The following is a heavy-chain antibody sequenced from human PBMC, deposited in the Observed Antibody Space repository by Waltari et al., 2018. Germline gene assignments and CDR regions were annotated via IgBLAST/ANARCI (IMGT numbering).Heavy chain of an antibody. CDR1: GDSVSSYGAA. Sequence: QVQLQQSGPELVKLSQTLSLTCAISGDSVSSYGAAWNWIRQSPSRGLEWLGRAYYRSKWSNDYAVSVKSRITINPDTSKNQFSLQLHSVTPDDTAVYYCASGRDSAFDIWGQGTIVTVSS. CDR2: AYYRSKWSN. J-gene: IGHJ3*02. V-gene: IGHV6-1*01. CDR3: ASGRDSAFDI. D-gene: IGHD3-10*01.